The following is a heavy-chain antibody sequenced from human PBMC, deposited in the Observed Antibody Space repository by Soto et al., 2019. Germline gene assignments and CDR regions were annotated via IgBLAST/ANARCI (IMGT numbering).Heavy chain of an antibody. Sequence: PGGSLRLSCVASGFMFSAYTMSWVRQAPGKGLEWLSSITSNSDHIDYADSVRGRFTVSRDNARKSLYLQMDSLGAEDTGVYYCATPYYYNHWGPGTLVTVSS. J-gene: IGHJ4*02. CDR3: ATPYYYNH. CDR2: ITSNSDHI. CDR1: GFMFSAYT. V-gene: IGHV3-21*01.